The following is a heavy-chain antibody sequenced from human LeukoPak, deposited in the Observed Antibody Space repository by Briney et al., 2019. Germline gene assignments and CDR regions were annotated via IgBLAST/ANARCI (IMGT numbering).Heavy chain of an antibody. CDR2: ISSSSSYI. CDR1: GFTFSGYS. CDR3: ARESLGYYDSSGYLFDY. J-gene: IGHJ4*02. V-gene: IGHV3-21*01. Sequence: PRGSLRLSCAASGFTFSGYSMNWVRQAPGKGLEWVSSISSSSSYIYYADSVKGRFTISRDNAKNSLYLQMNSLRAEDTAVYYCARESLGYYDSSGYLFDYWGQGTLVTVSS. D-gene: IGHD3-22*01.